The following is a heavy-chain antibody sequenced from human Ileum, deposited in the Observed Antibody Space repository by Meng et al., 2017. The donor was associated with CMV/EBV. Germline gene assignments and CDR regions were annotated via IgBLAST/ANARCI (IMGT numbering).Heavy chain of an antibody. CDR1: GFTFSDYY. Sequence: GGSLRLSCAASGFTFSDYYMNWVRQAPGKGLEWVSSISSSSTIYYADSVKGRFTISRDNAKNTLYLQMNSLRVDDSAVYYCARPSGSWGQGTLVTVSS. V-gene: IGHV3-69-1*01. D-gene: IGHD6-25*01. J-gene: IGHJ5*02. CDR2: ISSSSTI. CDR3: ARPSGS.